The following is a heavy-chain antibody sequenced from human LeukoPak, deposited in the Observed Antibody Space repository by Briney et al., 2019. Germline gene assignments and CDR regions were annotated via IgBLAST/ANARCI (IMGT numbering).Heavy chain of an antibody. V-gene: IGHV3-9*01. Sequence: GGSLRLSCAASGFNFDDYAMHWVRQAPGKGLEWVSGISWNSGSIGYADSVKGRFTISRDNAKNSLYLQMNSLRAEDTAVYYCARFTLYYDFWSGYGTADDAFDIWGQGTMVTVSS. CDR2: ISWNSGSI. J-gene: IGHJ3*02. CDR3: ARFTLYYDFWSGYGTADDAFDI. D-gene: IGHD3-3*01. CDR1: GFNFDDYA.